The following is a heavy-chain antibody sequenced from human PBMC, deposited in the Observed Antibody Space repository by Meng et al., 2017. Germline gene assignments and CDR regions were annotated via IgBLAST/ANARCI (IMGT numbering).Heavy chain of an antibody. CDR1: GFTFSSYA. Sequence: GRSLKISCAASGFTFSSYAMHWVRQAPGKGLEWVAVISYDGSNKYYADSVKGRFTISRDNSKNTLYLQMNSLRAEDTAVYYCARAPTRSNYYYYGMDVWGQGTTVTVSS. V-gene: IGHV3-30*01. J-gene: IGHJ6*02. CDR3: ARAPTRSNYYYYGMDV. CDR2: ISYDGSNK.